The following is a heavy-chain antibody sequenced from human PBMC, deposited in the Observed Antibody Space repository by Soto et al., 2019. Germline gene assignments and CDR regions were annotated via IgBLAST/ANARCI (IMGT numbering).Heavy chain of an antibody. CDR3: VRRHGLTIDAYY. D-gene: IGHD3-10*01. J-gene: IGHJ4*02. Sequence: SETLSLTCTVSGGSISSSSYYWGWIRQPPGKGLEWIGSIFYSGSTYYNPSLKSRVTISVDTSKNQFSLKLSSVTAADTAVYCCVRRHGLTIDAYYWGQGTLVTVSS. CDR2: IFYSGST. CDR1: GGSISSSSYY. V-gene: IGHV4-39*01.